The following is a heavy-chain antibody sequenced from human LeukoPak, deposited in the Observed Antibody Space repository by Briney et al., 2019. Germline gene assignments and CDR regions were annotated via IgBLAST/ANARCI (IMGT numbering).Heavy chain of an antibody. Sequence: GGSLRLSCAASGFTFSSHSMHWVRRAPGKGLEYVSAISGDGGTIYYADSVKGRFITSRDNSKNTLYLQMGSLRTEGMAMYYCARESLSGDTGDYWGQGTLVTVSS. CDR3: ARESLSGDTGDY. CDR1: GFTFSSHS. CDR2: ISGDGGTI. V-gene: IGHV3-64*02. D-gene: IGHD2-21*02. J-gene: IGHJ4*02.